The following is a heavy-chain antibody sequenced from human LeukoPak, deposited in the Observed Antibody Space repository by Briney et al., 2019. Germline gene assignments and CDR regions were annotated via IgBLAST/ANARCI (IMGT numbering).Heavy chain of an antibody. Sequence: SETLSLTCTVSGGSLSSYYWSWIRQPPGKGLEWIGYIYYSGSTNYNPSLKSRVTISVDTSKNQFSLKLSSVTAADTAVYYCARLSSGYRLLFDYWGQGTLVTVSS. D-gene: IGHD3-22*01. CDR3: ARLSSGYRLLFDY. CDR1: GGSLSSYY. V-gene: IGHV4-59*08. CDR2: IYYSGST. J-gene: IGHJ4*02.